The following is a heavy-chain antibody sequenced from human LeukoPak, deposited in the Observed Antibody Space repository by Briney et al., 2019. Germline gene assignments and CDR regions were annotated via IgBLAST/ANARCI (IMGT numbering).Heavy chain of an antibody. CDR2: ISAYNGNT. J-gene: IGHJ4*02. V-gene: IGHV1-18*01. CDR3: ARIRSTGYDFWSGPDY. Sequence: ASVKVSCKASGYTFTSYGISWVRQAPGQGLEWMGWISAYNGNTNYAQKLQGRVTMTTDTSTSTAYMELRSLRSDDTDVYYCARIRSTGYDFWSGPDYWGQGTLVTVSS. D-gene: IGHD3-3*01. CDR1: GYTFTSYG.